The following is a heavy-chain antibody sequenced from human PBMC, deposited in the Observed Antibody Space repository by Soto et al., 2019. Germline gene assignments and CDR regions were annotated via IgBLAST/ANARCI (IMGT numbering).Heavy chain of an antibody. Sequence: QVQLQESGPGLVKPSGTLSLTCAVSGGSISSSNWWSWVRQPPGKGLEWIGGIYHSGSTNYNPSPKSRVTISVDKSKNQNSLKLSYVTAASTAVYYGARDQPPFYNDSSGDNACDIWGQGTMVTVSS. D-gene: IGHD3-22*01. CDR1: GGSISSSNW. J-gene: IGHJ3*02. V-gene: IGHV4-4*02. CDR3: ARDQPPFYNDSSGDNACDI. CDR2: IYHSGST.